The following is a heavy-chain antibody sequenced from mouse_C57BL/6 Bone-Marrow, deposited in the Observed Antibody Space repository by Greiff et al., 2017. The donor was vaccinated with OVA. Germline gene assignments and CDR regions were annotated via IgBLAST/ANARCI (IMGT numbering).Heavy chain of an antibody. D-gene: IGHD1-1*01. J-gene: IGHJ2*01. CDR1: GYTFTSYG. V-gene: IGHV1-69*01. CDR3: ARENYYGSPSYFDY. CDR2: IDRSDSYI. Sequence: VQLQQPGAELVMPGASVKLSCKASGYTFTSYGMHWVRQRPGQGLEWIGEIDRSDSYINYNQKFKGRFTLTVDKSSSTADMQLSSLTSEDSAFYYWARENYYGSPSYFDYWGQGTTLTVSS.